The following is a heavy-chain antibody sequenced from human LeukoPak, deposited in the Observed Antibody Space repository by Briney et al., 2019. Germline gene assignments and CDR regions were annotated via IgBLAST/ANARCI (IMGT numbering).Heavy chain of an antibody. CDR2: ISAYNGNT. CDR1: GYTFTSYG. V-gene: IGHV1-18*01. Sequence: ASVKVSCKASGYTFTSYGISWVRQAPGQGLEWMGWISAYNGNTNYAQKLQGRVTMTTDTSTSTAYMELRSLRSDDTAVYYCARDPWKRKDYDFWSGYGWDYWGQGTLVTVSS. CDR3: ARDPWKRKDYDFWSGYGWDY. J-gene: IGHJ4*02. D-gene: IGHD3-3*01.